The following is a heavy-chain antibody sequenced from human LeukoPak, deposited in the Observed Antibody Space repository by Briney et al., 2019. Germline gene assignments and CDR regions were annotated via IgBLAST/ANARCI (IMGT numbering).Heavy chain of an antibody. D-gene: IGHD6-19*01. CDR2: INHSGST. J-gene: IGHJ4*02. CDR1: GGSFSGYY. Sequence: SETLSLTRAVYGGSFSGYYWSWIRQPPGKGLEWIGEINHSGSTNYNPSLKSRVTISVDTSKNQFSLKLSSVTAADTAVYYCARARWLVSFFDYWGQGTLVTVSS. CDR3: ARARWLVSFFDY. V-gene: IGHV4-34*01.